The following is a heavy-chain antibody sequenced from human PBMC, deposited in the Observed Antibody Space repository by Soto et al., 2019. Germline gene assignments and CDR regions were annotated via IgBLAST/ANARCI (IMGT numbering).Heavy chain of an antibody. CDR3: ASTYSTSWYWFDP. V-gene: IGHV2-26*04. Sequence: QVTVKESGPVLVKPTETLTLTCTVSGFSLSNAGLGVSWIRQPPGKALEWLAHIFSNDEKSYSTSLKSRLTISKDTSNNQVVLTMTNMDPVDTATYYCASTYSTSWYWFDPWGKGTLVTVSS. J-gene: IGHJ5*02. CDR2: IFSNDEK. D-gene: IGHD6-13*01. CDR1: GFSLSNAGLG.